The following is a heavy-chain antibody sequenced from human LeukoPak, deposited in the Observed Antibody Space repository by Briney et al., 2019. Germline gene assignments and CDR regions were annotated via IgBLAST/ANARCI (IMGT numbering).Heavy chain of an antibody. Sequence: GGSLRLSCAASGLTFSSYSMTWVRQAPGKGLEWVSSISSSSSYIYCADSVKGRFTISRDNAKNSLYLQMNSLRAEDTAVYYCAREEDCTDGVCFPTTFDYWGQGTLVTVSS. CDR1: GLTFSSYS. J-gene: IGHJ4*02. CDR3: AREEDCTDGVCFPTTFDY. CDR2: ISSSSSYI. V-gene: IGHV3-21*01. D-gene: IGHD2-8*01.